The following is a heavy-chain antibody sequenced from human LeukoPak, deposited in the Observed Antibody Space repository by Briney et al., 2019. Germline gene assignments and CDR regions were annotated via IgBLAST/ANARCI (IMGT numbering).Heavy chain of an antibody. D-gene: IGHD6-6*01. Sequence: GASVKVSCKASGGTFSSYAISWVRQAPGQGLEWMGGIIPIFGTANYAQKFQCRVTITADESTSTAYMELSSLRSDDTAVYYCARRFGLVVYSSSSENFDYYYYYMDVWGKGTTVTVSS. V-gene: IGHV1-69*13. CDR2: IIPIFGTA. CDR3: ARRFGLVVYSSSSENFDYYYYYMDV. CDR1: GGTFSSYA. J-gene: IGHJ6*03.